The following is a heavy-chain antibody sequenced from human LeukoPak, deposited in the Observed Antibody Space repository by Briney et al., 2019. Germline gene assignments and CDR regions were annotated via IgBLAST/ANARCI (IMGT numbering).Heavy chain of an antibody. CDR1: GFTLNTYW. Sequence: GESLKISCAASGFTLNTYWMSWVRQAPGKGLEWVASMKQDGSDEYYVDSVKGRLTISRDNGKNSLYLQMNSLRAEDTAVYYCARGIYHFDYWGQGTLVTVSS. V-gene: IGHV3-7*04. J-gene: IGHJ4*02. CDR2: MKQDGSDE. CDR3: ARGIYHFDY. D-gene: IGHD5-12*01.